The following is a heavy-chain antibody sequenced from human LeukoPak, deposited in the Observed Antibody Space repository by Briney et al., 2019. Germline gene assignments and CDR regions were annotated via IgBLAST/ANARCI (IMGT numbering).Heavy chain of an antibody. CDR2: ISNDGSSK. Sequence: GGSLRLSCAASGFTFSDYSIHWARQAPGKGLEWVTVISNDGSSKYYADSVKGRITISRENSKYTLYLQMNSLRPEDTAVYYCARDKAVGGTGYFDYWGQGTLVTVSS. V-gene: IGHV3-30-3*01. CDR3: ARDKAVGGTGYFDY. J-gene: IGHJ4*02. D-gene: IGHD6-19*01. CDR1: GFTFSDYS.